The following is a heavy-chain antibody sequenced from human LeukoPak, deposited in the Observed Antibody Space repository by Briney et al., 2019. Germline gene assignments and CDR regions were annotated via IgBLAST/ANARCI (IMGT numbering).Heavy chain of an antibody. V-gene: IGHV4-39*01. D-gene: IGHD3-22*01. J-gene: IGHJ4*02. CDR1: GGSISSSSYN. Sequence: PSETLPLTCTVSGGSISSSSYNWGWIRQPPGKGLEWIGSIYNSGSTFYNPSLKSRVTISIDTSKNQFSLKLTSVTAADTAIYYWASQPYYESSGYYFYWGQGTLVTVSS. CDR2: IYNSGST. CDR3: ASQPYYESSGYYFY.